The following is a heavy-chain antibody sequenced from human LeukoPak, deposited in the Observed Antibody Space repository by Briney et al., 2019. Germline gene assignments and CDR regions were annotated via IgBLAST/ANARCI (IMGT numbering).Heavy chain of an antibody. CDR1: GFTFSSYG. CDR3: AKEGEIAKFYGYFDY. V-gene: IGHV3-30*02. J-gene: IGHJ4*02. Sequence: PGGSLRLSCAASGFTFSSYGMHWVRQAPGKGLEWVAFIRYDGSNKYYADSVKGRFTISRDNSKNTLYLQMNSLRAEDTAVYCCAKEGEIAKFYGYFDYWGQGTLVTVSS. CDR2: IRYDGSNK. D-gene: IGHD2/OR15-2a*01.